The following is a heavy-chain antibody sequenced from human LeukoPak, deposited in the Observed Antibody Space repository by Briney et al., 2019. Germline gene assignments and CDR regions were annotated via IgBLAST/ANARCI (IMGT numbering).Heavy chain of an antibody. D-gene: IGHD6-19*01. CDR1: GFTFSNYW. CDR3: ARENIAVAGSDY. CDR2: INSDGSST. J-gene: IGHJ4*02. Sequence: PGRSLRLSCAASGFTFSNYWMHWVRQAPGKGLVWVSRINSDGSSTSYADSVKGRFTISRDNAKNTLYLQMNSLRAEDTAVYYCARENIAVAGSDYWGQGTLVTVSS. V-gene: IGHV3-74*01.